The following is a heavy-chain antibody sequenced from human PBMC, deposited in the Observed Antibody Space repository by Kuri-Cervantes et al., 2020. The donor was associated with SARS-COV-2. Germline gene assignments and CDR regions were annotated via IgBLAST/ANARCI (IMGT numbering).Heavy chain of an antibody. Sequence: GGSLRLSCAASGFTVNNNYMAWVRQAPGKGLEWVSVIYSGGSSTYYADSVKGRFTISRDNSKNTLYLQMNSLRAEDTAVYYCAKGGLDSGWGYWGQGTLVTDSS. CDR1: GFTVNNNY. V-gene: IGHV3-23*03. D-gene: IGHD6-19*01. CDR2: IYSGGSST. J-gene: IGHJ4*02. CDR3: AKGGLDSGWGY.